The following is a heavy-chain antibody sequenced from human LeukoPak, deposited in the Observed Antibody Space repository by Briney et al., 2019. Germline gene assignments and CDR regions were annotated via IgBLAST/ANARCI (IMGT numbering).Heavy chain of an antibody. V-gene: IGHV3-74*01. CDR3: AKFLPTHIVVANYYFDY. CDR1: GFTFSSYW. J-gene: IGHJ4*02. CDR2: INSDGSGT. D-gene: IGHD2-21*01. Sequence: PGGSLRLSCAASGFTFSSYWMHWVRQAPGKGLVWVSRINSDGSGTTYADSVKGRFTISRDNPKNTLYLQMNSLRAEDTAVYYCAKFLPTHIVVANYYFDYWGQGTLVTVSS.